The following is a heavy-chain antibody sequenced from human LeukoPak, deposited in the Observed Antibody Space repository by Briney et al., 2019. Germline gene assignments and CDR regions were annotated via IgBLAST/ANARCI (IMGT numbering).Heavy chain of an antibody. CDR1: GFTFSSYG. J-gene: IGHJ4*02. Sequence: GGSLRLSCAASGFTFSSYGMHWVRQAPGKGLEWVAVISYDGSNKYYADSVKGRFTISRDNSKNTLYLQMNSLRAEDTAVYYCARGEDGTGDYRPTYFDSWGQGTLVTVSS. CDR3: ARGEDGTGDYRPTYFDS. CDR2: ISYDGSNK. V-gene: IGHV3-30*03. D-gene: IGHD4-17*01.